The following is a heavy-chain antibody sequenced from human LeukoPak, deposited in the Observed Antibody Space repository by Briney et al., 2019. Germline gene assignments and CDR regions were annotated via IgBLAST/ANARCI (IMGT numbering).Heavy chain of an antibody. D-gene: IGHD3-10*01. J-gene: IGHJ6*03. CDR1: GGSFSGYY. V-gene: IGHV4-59*01. Sequence: SETLSLTCAVYGGSFSGYYWSWIRQPPGKGLEWIGCIYYSGYTNYKSSLRSRVTISVDTSKNQFSLKLSSVTAADTAVYYCARTTMVRGTYYMDVWGKGTTVTVSS. CDR3: ARTTMVRGTYYMDV. CDR2: IYYSGYT.